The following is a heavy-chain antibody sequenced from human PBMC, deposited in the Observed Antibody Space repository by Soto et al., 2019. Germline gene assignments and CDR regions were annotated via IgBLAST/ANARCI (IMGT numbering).Heavy chain of an antibody. Sequence: SETLSLTCTVSGGSISSGVYYWAWIRQPPGKGLEWIGYFSNSGRTYYSPSLKSRVTISVDTSKNQFSLKLSSVTAADTAVYYCARELLGSSSWYPYNWFDPWGQGTLVTVSS. V-gene: IGHV4-30-4*01. CDR3: ARELLGSSSWYPYNWFDP. CDR2: FSNSGRT. CDR1: GGSISSGVYY. D-gene: IGHD6-13*01. J-gene: IGHJ5*02.